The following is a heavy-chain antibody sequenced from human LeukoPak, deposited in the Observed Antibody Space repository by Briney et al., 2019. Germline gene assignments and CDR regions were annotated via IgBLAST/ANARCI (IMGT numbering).Heavy chain of an antibody. CDR3: ARESGAFYYYMDV. CDR1: GFTFSSYA. Sequence: GGSLRLSCAASGFTFSSYAMSWVRQAPGKGLEWVSSITSSSSYIYYADSVKGRFTISRDNAKNSLYLQMNSLRAEDTAVYYCARESGAFYYYMDVWGEGTTVTVSS. J-gene: IGHJ6*03. D-gene: IGHD3-3*02. CDR2: ITSSSSYI. V-gene: IGHV3-21*01.